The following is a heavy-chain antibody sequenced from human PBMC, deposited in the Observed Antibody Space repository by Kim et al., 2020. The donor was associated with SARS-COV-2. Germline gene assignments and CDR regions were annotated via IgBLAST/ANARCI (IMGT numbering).Heavy chain of an antibody. Sequence: GRFTISRDNAKNSLYLQMNSRRAEDTAVYYCARVPELAVAGYYYYYYMDVWGKGTTVTVSS. D-gene: IGHD6-19*01. V-gene: IGHV3-7*04. CDR3: ARVPELAVAGYYYYYYMDV. J-gene: IGHJ6*03.